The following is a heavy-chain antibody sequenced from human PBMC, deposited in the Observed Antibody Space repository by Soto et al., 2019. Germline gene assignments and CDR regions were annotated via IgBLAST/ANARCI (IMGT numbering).Heavy chain of an antibody. Sequence: SETLSLTCSVSGASISSCSWSWIRQPPGKGLEWIGYIYHSGSTYYNPSLKSRVTISVDRSKNQFSLKLSSVTAADTAVYYCARVPDRWGQGTLVTVSS. CDR2: IYHSGST. V-gene: IGHV4-30-2*01. J-gene: IGHJ5*02. CDR3: ARVPDR. CDR1: GASISSCS. D-gene: IGHD2-2*01.